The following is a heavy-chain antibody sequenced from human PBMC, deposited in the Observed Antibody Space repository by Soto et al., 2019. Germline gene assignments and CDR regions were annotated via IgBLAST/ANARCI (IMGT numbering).Heavy chain of an antibody. CDR2: IYYSGST. V-gene: IGHV4-30-4*08. J-gene: IGHJ4*02. CDR1: GGSISSSIYC. Sequence: SETLCLTCTVSGGSISSSIYCWSWNRKPPGKGLEWIGYIYYSGSTYYSPSLQSRLTISLDTSNNQFSLKLSSVTAADTAVYFCARDTGGARDSSGYSFWGQGTLVTVSS. CDR3: ARDTGGARDSSGYSF. D-gene: IGHD3-22*01.